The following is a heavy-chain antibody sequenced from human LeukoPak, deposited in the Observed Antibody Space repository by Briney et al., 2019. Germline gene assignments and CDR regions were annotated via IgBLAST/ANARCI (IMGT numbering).Heavy chain of an antibody. Sequence: SETLSLTCAVYGGPFSGYYWSWIRQPPGKGLEWIGEINHSGSTNCNPSLKSRVTISVDTSKNQFSLKLSSVTAADTAVYYCARGIPYDFWSGYYLSPYYYYYMDVWGKGTTVTVSS. D-gene: IGHD3-3*01. CDR3: ARGIPYDFWSGYYLSPYYYYYMDV. CDR2: INHSGST. J-gene: IGHJ6*03. V-gene: IGHV4-34*01. CDR1: GGPFSGYY.